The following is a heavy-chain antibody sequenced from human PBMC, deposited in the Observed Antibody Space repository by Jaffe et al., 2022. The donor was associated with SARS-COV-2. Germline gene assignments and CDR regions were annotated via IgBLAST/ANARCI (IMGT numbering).Heavy chain of an antibody. CDR3: ARDAHSHSSSWGHLYYYYYYMDV. CDR1: GFTFSSYA. V-gene: IGHV3-30*04. CDR2: ISYDGSNK. J-gene: IGHJ6*03. D-gene: IGHD6-13*01. Sequence: QVQLVESGGGVVQPGRSLRLSCAASGFTFSSYAMHWVRQAPGKGLEWVAVISYDGSNKYYADSVKGRFTISRDNSKNTLYLQMNSLRAEDTAVYYCARDAHSHSSSWGHLYYYYYYMDVWGKGTTVTVSS.